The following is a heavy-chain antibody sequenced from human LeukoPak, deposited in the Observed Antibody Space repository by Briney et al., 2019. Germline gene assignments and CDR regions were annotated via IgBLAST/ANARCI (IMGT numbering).Heavy chain of an antibody. CDR1: GGSISGYY. V-gene: IGHV4-59*01. CDR3: ARDPRRIAAAGTGDY. J-gene: IGHJ4*02. CDR2: VDHSGIT. Sequence: SETLSLTCTVSGGSISGYYWSWIRQPPGKGLEWMGYVDHSGITSYNPSLKSRATISVDTSKKQFSLRLTAVTAADTAVYYCARDPRRIAAAGTGDYWGQGTLVTVSS. D-gene: IGHD6-13*01.